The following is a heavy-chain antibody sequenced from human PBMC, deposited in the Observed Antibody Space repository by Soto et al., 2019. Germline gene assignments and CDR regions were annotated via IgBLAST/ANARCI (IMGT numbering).Heavy chain of an antibody. V-gene: IGHV1-3*01. CDR2: INAGNGNT. CDR3: ARDLGRGYCSGGSCYPANDWFDL. D-gene: IGHD2-15*01. J-gene: IGHJ5*02. Sequence: ASVKVSCKASGYTFTSYAMHWVRQAPGQRLEWMGWINAGNGNTKYSQKFQGRVTITRDTSASTAYMELSSLRSEDTAVYYCARDLGRGYCSGGSCYPANDWFDLWGQGTLVTVSS. CDR1: GYTFTSYA.